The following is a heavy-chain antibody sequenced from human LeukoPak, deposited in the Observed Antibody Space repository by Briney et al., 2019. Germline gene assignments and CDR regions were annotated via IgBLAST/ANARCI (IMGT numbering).Heavy chain of an antibody. D-gene: IGHD4-17*01. CDR1: GGSISSYY. V-gene: IGHV4-59*08. CDR3: ASGLTVTTVSGGY. CDR2: IYYSGST. Sequence: PSETLSLTCTVSGGSISSYYWSWIRQPPGKGLEWIGYIYYSGSTNYNPSLKSRVTISVDTSKNQFPLKLSSVTAADTAVYYCASGLTVTTVSGGYWGQGTLVTVSS. J-gene: IGHJ4*02.